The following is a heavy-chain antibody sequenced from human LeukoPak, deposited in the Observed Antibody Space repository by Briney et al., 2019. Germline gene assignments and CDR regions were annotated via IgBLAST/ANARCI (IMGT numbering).Heavy chain of an antibody. D-gene: IGHD1-26*01. V-gene: IGHV3-72*01. CDR3: TRGRYSGSYSDY. Sequence: GGSLRLSCAASGFTLSDHYMDWVRQAPAKWREWVGRTRNKANSYTTEYAASVRGRFSISRDDSKNSLYLQMNSLKTEDTAVYYCTRGRYSGSYSDYWGQGTLVTVSS. CDR1: GFTLSDHY. J-gene: IGHJ4*02. CDR2: TRNKANSYTT.